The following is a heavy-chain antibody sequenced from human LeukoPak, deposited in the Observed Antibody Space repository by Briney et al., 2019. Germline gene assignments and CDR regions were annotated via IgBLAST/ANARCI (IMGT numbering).Heavy chain of an antibody. Sequence: APVKVSCKASGGTFSSYAISWVRQAPGQGLEWMGGIIPIFGTANYAQKLQDRVTMTTDTSTSTAFMELRSLRSDDTAVYYCARGRSNYSNHPLYYYHMDVWGKGTTVTVSS. CDR2: IIPIFGTA. D-gene: IGHD4-11*01. CDR1: GGTFSSYA. CDR3: ARGRSNYSNHPLYYYHMDV. J-gene: IGHJ6*03. V-gene: IGHV1-69*05.